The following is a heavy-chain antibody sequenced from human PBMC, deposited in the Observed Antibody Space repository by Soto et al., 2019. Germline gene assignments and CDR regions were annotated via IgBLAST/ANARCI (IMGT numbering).Heavy chain of an antibody. D-gene: IGHD6-19*01. CDR2: IYWDDDK. CDR1: GFSLSTSGVG. J-gene: IGHJ4*02. CDR3: AHRMDSSGWSNNYDY. Sequence: QITLKESGPTLVKPTQTLTLTCTFSGFSLSTSGVGVGWIRQPPGKALEWLALIYWDDDKRYRPSLKSRLTITKDTSKDQVVLTMTHMDPVDTATYYCAHRMDSSGWSNNYDYWGQGTLVTVSS. V-gene: IGHV2-5*02.